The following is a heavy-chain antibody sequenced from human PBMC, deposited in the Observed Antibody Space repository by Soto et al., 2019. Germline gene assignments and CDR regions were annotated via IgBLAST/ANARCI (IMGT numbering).Heavy chain of an antibody. V-gene: IGHV3-15*07. CDR3: TTVRVGSGWYKRVDY. CDR2: IKSKTDGGTT. Sequence: GGSLRLSCAASGFTFSNAWMNWVRQAPGKGLEWVGRIKSKTDGGTTDYAAPVKGRFTTSRDDAKNPLDLQMTSLKTADTAVYYCTTVRVGSGWYKRVDYWGQGTLVTVSS. CDR1: GFTFSNAW. D-gene: IGHD6-19*01. J-gene: IGHJ4*02.